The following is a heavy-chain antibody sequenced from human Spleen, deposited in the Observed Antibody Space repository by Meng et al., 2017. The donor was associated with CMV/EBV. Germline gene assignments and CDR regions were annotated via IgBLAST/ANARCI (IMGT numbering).Heavy chain of an antibody. V-gene: IGHV1-18*01. Sequence: ASVKVSCKVSGYTLTELSMHWVRQAPGKGLEWMGWISADNQNTNLIQKFQGRITLTTDTSTSTAYMELRSLRSDDTAVYYCARGGDYGDFHDPFDYWGQGTLVTVSS. CDR2: ISADNQNT. CDR3: ARGGDYGDFHDPFDY. J-gene: IGHJ4*02. CDR1: GYTLTELS. D-gene: IGHD4-17*01.